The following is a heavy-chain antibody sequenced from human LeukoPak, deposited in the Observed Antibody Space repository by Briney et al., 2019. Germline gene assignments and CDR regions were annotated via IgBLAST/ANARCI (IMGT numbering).Heavy chain of an antibody. D-gene: IGHD3-10*01. Sequence: SETLSLICTVSGGSISSYYWSWIRQSPGKGLEWIGHIYYSGSTNYNSSLKSRVTISIDTSKNQFSLKLSSVTAADTAVYYCARTRSPTMVLFDYWGQGTLVTVSS. CDR1: GGSISSYY. CDR2: IYYSGST. V-gene: IGHV4-59*01. J-gene: IGHJ4*02. CDR3: ARTRSPTMVLFDY.